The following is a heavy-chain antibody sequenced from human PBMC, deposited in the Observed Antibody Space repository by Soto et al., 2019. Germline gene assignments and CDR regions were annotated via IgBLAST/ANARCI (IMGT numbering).Heavy chain of an antibody. CDR1: GYTFTSYG. CDR3: ARVLAVGLVGS. J-gene: IGHJ4*02. V-gene: IGHV1-18*01. Sequence: QVQLVQSGAEVKKPGASVKVSCKASGYTFTSYGISWVRQAPGQGLEWMGWISAYNGNTNYEQKLQGRVTMTTATDTSPGYMELGRVRADDTAVYYCARVLAVGLVGSWGQGTLVTVSS. CDR2: ISAYNGNT.